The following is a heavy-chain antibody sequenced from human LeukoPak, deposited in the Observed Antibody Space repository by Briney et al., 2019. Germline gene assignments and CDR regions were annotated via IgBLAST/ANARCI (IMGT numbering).Heavy chain of an antibody. V-gene: IGHV4-59*01. CDR1: GGSMTYYY. CDR3: ARVSSVITTSFDY. D-gene: IGHD3-22*01. CDR2: TYYSGRT. J-gene: IGHJ4*02. Sequence: SETLSLTCTVSGGSMTYYYWAWIRQPPGKTLEWIGYTYYSGRTDYNPSLKGRVSISVDRSRSSNQFSLTLSSVTAADTAVYYCARVSSVITTSFDYWVQGILVTVSS.